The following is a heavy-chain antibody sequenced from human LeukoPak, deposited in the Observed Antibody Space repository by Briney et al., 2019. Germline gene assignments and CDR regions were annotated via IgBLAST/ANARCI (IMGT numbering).Heavy chain of an antibody. CDR2: INPNSGGT. D-gene: IGHD3-3*01. Sequence: ASVKVSCKASGYTFTGHYMHWVRQAPGQGLEWMGWINPNSGGTNYAQKFQGRVTMTRDTSISTAYMELSRLRSDDTAVYYCARSSTDYDFWSGYYPSDAFDIWGQGTMVTVSS. CDR3: ARSSTDYDFWSGYYPSDAFDI. CDR1: GYTFTGHY. J-gene: IGHJ3*02. V-gene: IGHV1-2*02.